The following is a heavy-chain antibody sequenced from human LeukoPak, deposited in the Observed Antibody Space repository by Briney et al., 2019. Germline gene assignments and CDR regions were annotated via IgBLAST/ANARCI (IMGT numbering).Heavy chain of an antibody. CDR2: IKSKTDGGTT. CDR1: GFTFSNAW. CDR3: TTAGGVPAAITDFDY. D-gene: IGHD2-2*01. J-gene: IGHJ4*02. Sequence: GGSLRLSCAASGFTFSNAWMSWVRQAPGKGLGWVGRIKSKTDGGTTDYAAPVKGRFTISRDDSKNTLYLQMTSLKTEDTAVYYCTTAGGVPAAITDFDYWGQGTLVTVSS. V-gene: IGHV3-15*01.